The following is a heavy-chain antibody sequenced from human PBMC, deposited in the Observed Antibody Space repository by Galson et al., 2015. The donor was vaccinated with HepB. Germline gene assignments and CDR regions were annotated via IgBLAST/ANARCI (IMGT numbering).Heavy chain of an antibody. V-gene: IGHV3-23*01. CDR1: GFTFSSYA. D-gene: IGHD3-10*01. CDR3: AREGSTNYYGSGSYYMGWLSSGNWFDP. CDR2: ISGSGGST. J-gene: IGHJ5*02. Sequence: SLRLSCAASGFTFSSYAMSWVRQAPGKGLEWVSAISGSGGSTYYADSVKGRFTISRDNSKNTLYLQMNSLRAEDTAVYYCAREGSTNYYGSGSYYMGWLSSGNWFDPWGQGTLVTVSS.